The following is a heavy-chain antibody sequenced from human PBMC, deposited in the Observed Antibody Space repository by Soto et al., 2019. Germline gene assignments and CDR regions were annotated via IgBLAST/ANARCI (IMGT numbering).Heavy chain of an antibody. CDR3: ARLGLTGPPVQYHHYGLDV. D-gene: IGHD3-9*01. V-gene: IGHV4-59*03. CDR1: GGSITGYY. Sequence: SLSLSRTCTVSGGSITGYYWSWLRQPSGKGLEFIGYSYHSGATEYTPSLKSQVTISVDKSENQCSLQMRSVSAADTAMYFCARLGLTGPPVQYHHYGLDVWGQGATVTVSS. CDR2: SYHSGAT. J-gene: IGHJ6*02.